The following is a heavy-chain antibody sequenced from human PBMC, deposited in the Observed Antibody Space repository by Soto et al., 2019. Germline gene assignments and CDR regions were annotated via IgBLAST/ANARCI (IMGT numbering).Heavy chain of an antibody. Sequence: ASVKVSCKVSGYTLTELSMHWVRQAPGKGLEWMGGFDPEDGETIYAQKFQGRVTMTEDTSTDTAYMELSSLRSEDTAVYYCATEFTAVAPFDYWGQGTLVTVSS. CDR1: GYTLTELS. V-gene: IGHV1-24*01. CDR2: FDPEDGET. J-gene: IGHJ4*02. CDR3: ATEFTAVAPFDY. D-gene: IGHD6-19*01.